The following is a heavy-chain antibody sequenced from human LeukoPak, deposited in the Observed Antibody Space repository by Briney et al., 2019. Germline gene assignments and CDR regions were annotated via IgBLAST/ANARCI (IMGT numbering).Heavy chain of an antibody. CDR1: GYTFTSYG. V-gene: IGHV1-18*04. CDR3: ARINFDWLLTYFDY. CDR2: ISAYNGNT. Sequence: ASVKVSCKASGYTFTSYGISWVRQAPGQGLEWMGWISAYNGNTNYAQKLQGRVTMTTDTSTSTAYMELRSLRSDDTAVYYCARINFDWLLTYFDYWGQGTLITVSS. D-gene: IGHD3-9*01. J-gene: IGHJ4*02.